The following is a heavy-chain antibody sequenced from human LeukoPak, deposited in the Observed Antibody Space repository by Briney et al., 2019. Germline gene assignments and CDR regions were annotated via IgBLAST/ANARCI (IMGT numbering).Heavy chain of an antibody. V-gene: IGHV3-21*01. D-gene: IGHD5-18*01. CDR3: ARTRIQLWKYFDY. Sequence: GGSLRLSCAASGFTFSSYSMNWVRQAPGKGLERVSSITSSSSYIYYADSVKGRFTISRHNAKNSLYLQMNSLRAEDTAVYYCARTRIQLWKYFDYWGQGTLVTVSS. J-gene: IGHJ4*02. CDR1: GFTFSSYS. CDR2: ITSSSSYI.